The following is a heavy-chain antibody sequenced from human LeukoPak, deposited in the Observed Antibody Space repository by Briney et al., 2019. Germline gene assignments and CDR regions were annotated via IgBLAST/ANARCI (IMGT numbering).Heavy chain of an antibody. V-gene: IGHV1-2*02. CDR1: GYTFTGYY. J-gene: IGHJ3*02. CDR2: INPNSGDT. CDR3: ARRYCTNGVCASFDI. D-gene: IGHD2-8*01. Sequence: GASVKVSCKASGYTFTGYYMHWVRQAPGQGLEWMGWINPNSGDTNYAQKFQGRVTMTRDTSISTAYMELSRLRSDDTAVYYCARRYCTNGVCASFDIWGQGTMVTVSS.